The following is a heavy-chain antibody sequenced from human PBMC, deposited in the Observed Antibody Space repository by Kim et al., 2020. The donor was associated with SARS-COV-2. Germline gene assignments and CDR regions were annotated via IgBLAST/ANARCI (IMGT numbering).Heavy chain of an antibody. Sequence: SETLSLTCAVYGGSFSGYYLSWIRQPPGKGLEWIGEINHSGSTNYNPSLKSRVTISVDTYKNQFSLKLSSVTAADTAVYYCARLSSVRCFDWLRHGAYYYGMDVWGQGTAVTVSS. CDR2: INHSGST. CDR3: ARLSSVRCFDWLRHGAYYYGMDV. D-gene: IGHD3-9*01. J-gene: IGHJ6*02. CDR1: GGSFSGYY. V-gene: IGHV4-34*01.